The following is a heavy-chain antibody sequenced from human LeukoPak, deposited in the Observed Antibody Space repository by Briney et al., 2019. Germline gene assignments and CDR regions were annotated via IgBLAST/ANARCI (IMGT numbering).Heavy chain of an antibody. V-gene: IGHV1-2*02. Sequence: ASVKVSCKASGYTFTGYYMHWVRQAPGQGLEWMGWINPNSGGTNYAQKLQGRVTMTTDTSTSTAYMEPRSLRSDDTAVYYCARDDFDSSGYYYFDYWGQGTLVTVSS. CDR1: GYTFTGYY. J-gene: IGHJ4*02. CDR3: ARDDFDSSGYYYFDY. D-gene: IGHD3-22*01. CDR2: INPNSGGT.